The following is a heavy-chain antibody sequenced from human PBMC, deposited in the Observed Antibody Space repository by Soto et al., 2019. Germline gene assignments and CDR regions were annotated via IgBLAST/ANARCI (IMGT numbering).Heavy chain of an antibody. CDR3: ASPIDYGGNSEDY. V-gene: IGHV3-30*03. J-gene: IGHJ4*02. CDR2: ISYDGSNK. D-gene: IGHD4-17*01. Sequence: GGSLRLSCAASGFTFSSYGMHWVRQAPGKGLEWVAVISYDGSNKYYADSVKGRFTISRDNSKNTLYLQMNSLRAEDTAVYYCASPIDYGGNSEDYWGQGTLVTVSS. CDR1: GFTFSSYG.